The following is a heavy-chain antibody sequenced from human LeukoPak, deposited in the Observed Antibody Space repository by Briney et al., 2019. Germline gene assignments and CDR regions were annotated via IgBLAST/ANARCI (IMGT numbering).Heavy chain of an antibody. J-gene: IGHJ5*02. Sequence: SETLSLTCAVYGGSFSGYYWSWIRQPPGKGLEWIGEINHSGSTNYNPSLKSRVTISVDTSKNQFSLKLSSVTAADPAVYYCATRTVAATDTGRNWFDPWGQGTLVTVSS. D-gene: IGHD2-15*01. CDR1: GGSFSGYY. V-gene: IGHV4-34*01. CDR3: ATRTVAATDTGRNWFDP. CDR2: INHSGST.